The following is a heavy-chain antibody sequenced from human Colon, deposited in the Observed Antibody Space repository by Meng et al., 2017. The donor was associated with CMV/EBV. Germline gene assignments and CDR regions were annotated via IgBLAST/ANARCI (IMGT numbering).Heavy chain of an antibody. V-gene: IGHV3-9*01. Sequence: GGSLRLSCAASGFTFDDYAMHWVRQAPGQGLEWVSSITWNSGRTGYVDSVEGRFTISRDNAKNSLYLQMNGLRDEDTALYYCAKDISPVGGSPGYHGMDVWGQGTTVTVSS. CDR3: AKDISPVGGSPGYHGMDV. CDR1: GFTFDDYA. D-gene: IGHD1-1*01. CDR2: ITWNSGRT. J-gene: IGHJ6*02.